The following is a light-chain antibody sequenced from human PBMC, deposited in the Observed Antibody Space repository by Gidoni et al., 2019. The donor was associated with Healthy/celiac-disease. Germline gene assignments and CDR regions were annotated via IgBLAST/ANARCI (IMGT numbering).Light chain of an antibody. V-gene: IGLV3-25*02. CDR2: KDS. Sequence: SYELTQPPSVSVPPGQTARITCPGDALPKQYAYWSQQKTGQAPVLVIYKDSERPSGIPERFSGSSSGTTVTLTISGVQAEDEADYYCQSADSSGTYVVFGGGTKLTVL. J-gene: IGLJ2*01. CDR1: ALPKQY. CDR3: QSADSSGTYVV.